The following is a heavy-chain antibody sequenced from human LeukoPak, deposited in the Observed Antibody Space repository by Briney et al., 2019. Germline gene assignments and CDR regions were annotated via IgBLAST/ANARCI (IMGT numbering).Heavy chain of an antibody. CDR1: GGSFSGYC. V-gene: IGHV4-34*01. D-gene: IGHD3-16*01. J-gene: IGHJ5*02. CDR2: INHSGST. CDR3: ARTTKYYDYVWGSSNWFDP. Sequence: SETLSLTCAVYGGSFSGYCWIWIRQPPGKGLEWIGEINHSGSTNYNPSLKSRVTTSVDTSKNQFSLKLSSVTAADTAVYYCARTTKYYDYVWGSSNWFDPWGQGTLVIVSS.